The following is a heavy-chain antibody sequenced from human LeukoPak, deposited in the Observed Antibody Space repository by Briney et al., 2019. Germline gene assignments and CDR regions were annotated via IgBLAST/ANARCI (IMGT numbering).Heavy chain of an antibody. J-gene: IGHJ6*02. Sequence: GGSLRLSCSASGFTFSTYAMHWVRQAPGKGLEYVSAISSNGGSTYYTDSVKGGFTISRDNSKNTLYLQMTSLRAEDTGVYYCVKGDYYVIDVWGQGATVTVSS. V-gene: IGHV3-64D*09. CDR3: VKGDYYVIDV. CDR1: GFTFSTYA. CDR2: ISSNGGST.